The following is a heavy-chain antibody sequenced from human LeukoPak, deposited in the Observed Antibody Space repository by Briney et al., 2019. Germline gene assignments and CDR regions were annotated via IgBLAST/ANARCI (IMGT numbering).Heavy chain of an antibody. J-gene: IGHJ4*02. CDR3: ARAQRSHFYFDY. V-gene: IGHV3-72*01. D-gene: IGHD6-25*01. CDR1: GFTFSDHY. Sequence: GGSLRLSGAASGFTFSDHYMDWVRQAPGKGLEGVGRTRNKANSYTTEYAASVKGRFTISRDDSKNSLYLQMNSLKTEDTAVYYCARAQRSHFYFDYWGQGTLVTVSS. CDR2: TRNKANSYTT.